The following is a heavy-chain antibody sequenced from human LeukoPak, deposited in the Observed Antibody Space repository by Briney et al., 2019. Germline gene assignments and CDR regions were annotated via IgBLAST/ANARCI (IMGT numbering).Heavy chain of an antibody. J-gene: IGHJ3*02. V-gene: IGHV3-23*01. CDR2: VSGSGGST. Sequence: GGSLRLSCAASGFTFSSYAMRWVRQAPGKGLEWVSAVSGSGGSTYYADSVKGRFTISRDNSRNTLYLQMNSLRVEDTAVYYCAKSTLTTPRLGAFDIWGQGTMVTVSS. CDR1: GFTFSSYA. D-gene: IGHD4-11*01. CDR3: AKSTLTTPRLGAFDI.